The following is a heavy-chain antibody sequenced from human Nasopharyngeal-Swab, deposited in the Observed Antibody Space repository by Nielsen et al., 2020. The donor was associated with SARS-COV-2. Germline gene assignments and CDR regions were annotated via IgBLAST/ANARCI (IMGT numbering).Heavy chain of an antibody. CDR2: ISSSSSYI. Sequence: GGSLRLSCAASGFTFSSYSMNWVRQAPGNGLEWVSSISSSSSYIYYPDSVKGRFTTSRDNAKNSLYLQMNSLRAEDTAVYYCARVGDYGDYYYYGMDVWGQGTTVTVSS. V-gene: IGHV3-21*01. D-gene: IGHD4-17*01. CDR3: ARVGDYGDYYYYGMDV. CDR1: GFTFSSYS. J-gene: IGHJ6*02.